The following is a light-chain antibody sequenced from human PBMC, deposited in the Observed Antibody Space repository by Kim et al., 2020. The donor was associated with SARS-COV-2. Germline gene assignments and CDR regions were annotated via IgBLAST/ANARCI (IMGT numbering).Light chain of an antibody. CDR2: ATS. CDR3: QKYNSAPRT. J-gene: IGKJ3*01. CDR1: QGIRNY. Sequence: DIQMTQSPSALSASVGDRVTITCRASQGIRNYLAWYQQKPGKVPRLLIYATSTLQSGVPSRFSGSGFGTDFTLAISSLQPEDVATYYCQKYNSAPRTFGPGTKVGIK. V-gene: IGKV1-27*01.